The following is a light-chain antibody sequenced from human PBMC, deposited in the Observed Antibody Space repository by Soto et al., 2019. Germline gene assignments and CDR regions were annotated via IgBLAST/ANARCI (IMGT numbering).Light chain of an antibody. CDR2: SAS. Sequence: EIVLTQSPGTLSLSPGQRATLSCRASQRLSASDIAWYQQKPGQAPRLLIYSASRRATGFPGRFSGSGSGTDFTLTISSLQSEDLAVYYCQQYNNWPWTFGQGTKVDI. CDR1: QRLSASD. J-gene: IGKJ1*01. CDR3: QQYNNWPWT. V-gene: IGKV3-15*01.